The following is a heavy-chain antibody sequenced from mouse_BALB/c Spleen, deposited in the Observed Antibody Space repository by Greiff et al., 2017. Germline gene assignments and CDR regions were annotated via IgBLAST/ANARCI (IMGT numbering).Heavy chain of an antibody. CDR3: TMVGLRSY. Sequence: QVQLQQSGAELVKPGASVKLSCKASGYTFTSYYMYWVKQRPGQGLEWIGEINPSNGGTNFNEKFKSKATLTVDKSSSTEYMQLSILTSEDSAVYNCTMVGLRSYWGKGTTLTVAS. V-gene: IGHV1S81*02. D-gene: IGHD2-4*01. CDR1: GYTFTSYY. J-gene: IGHJ2*01. CDR2: INPSNGGT.